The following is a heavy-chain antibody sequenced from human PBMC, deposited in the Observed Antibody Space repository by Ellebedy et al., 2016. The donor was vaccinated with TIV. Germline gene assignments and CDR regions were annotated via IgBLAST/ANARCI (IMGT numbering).Heavy chain of an antibody. CDR3: ARDYRGREEDAFDI. CDR1: GFTFSSHW. CDR2: IYSGGST. J-gene: IGHJ3*02. Sequence: GESLKISCAASGFTFSSHWMHWVRQAPGRGLEWVSVIYSGGSTYYADSVKGRFTISRDNSKNTLYLQMNSLRAEDTAVYYCARDYRGREEDAFDIWGQGTMVTVSS. D-gene: IGHD3-16*02. V-gene: IGHV3-53*01.